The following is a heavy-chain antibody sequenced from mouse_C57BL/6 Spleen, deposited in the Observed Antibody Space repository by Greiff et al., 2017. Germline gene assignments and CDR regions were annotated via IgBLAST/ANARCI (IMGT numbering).Heavy chain of an antibody. J-gene: IGHJ1*03. D-gene: IGHD2-10*01. V-gene: IGHV5-4*01. CDR3: ARESGLLEGYFDV. Sequence: EVQLVESGGGLVKPGGSLKLSCAASGFTFSSYAMSWVRQTPEKRLEWVATISDGGSYTYYPDNVKGRFTISRDNAKNNLYLQMSHLKSEDTAMYYCARESGLLEGYFDVWGTGTTVTVSS. CDR1: GFTFSSYA. CDR2: ISDGGSYT.